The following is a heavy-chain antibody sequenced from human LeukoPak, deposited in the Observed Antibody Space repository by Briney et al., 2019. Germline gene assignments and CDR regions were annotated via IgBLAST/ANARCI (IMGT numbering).Heavy chain of an antibody. Sequence: ASVKVSCKTSGYTFNNFGITWVRQAPGQGPEWMGWISIGDGRTHYGRKFQDRVSMTRDISSNTAFLELSSLRSDDTAVYFCSRSYYSSSWYYFDHWGQGTLVTVSS. CDR1: GYTFNNFG. D-gene: IGHD2-15*01. CDR2: ISIGDGRT. J-gene: IGHJ4*02. V-gene: IGHV1-18*01. CDR3: SRSYYSSSWYYFDH.